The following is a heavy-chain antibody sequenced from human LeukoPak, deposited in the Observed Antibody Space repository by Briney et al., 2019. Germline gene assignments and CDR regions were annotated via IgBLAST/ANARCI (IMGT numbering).Heavy chain of an antibody. CDR1: GGSISSRSNY. V-gene: IGHV4-39*02. CDR3: AREGRIVVVPAAILDYYYGMDV. J-gene: IGHJ6*02. Sequence: SETLSLTCTVSGGSISSRSNYWGWIRQPPGKGLEWIGSLYYSGSTYYNPSLKSRVTISVDTSKNQLSLKLSSVAAADTAVYYCAREGRIVVVPAAILDYYYGMDVWGQGTTVTVSS. CDR2: LYYSGST. D-gene: IGHD2-2*02.